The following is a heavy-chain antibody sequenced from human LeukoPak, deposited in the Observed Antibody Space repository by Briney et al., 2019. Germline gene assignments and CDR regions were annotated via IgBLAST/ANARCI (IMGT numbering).Heavy chain of an antibody. D-gene: IGHD6-19*01. CDR2: ISGSGGST. CDR3: ARAFSGGWGHYFDY. V-gene: IGHV3-23*01. J-gene: IGHJ4*02. Sequence: GGSLRLSCAASGFTFSSYAMSWVRQAPGKGLEWVSAISGSGGSTYYADSVRGRFTISRDNSKNTLYLQMNSLRAEDTAVYYCARAFSGGWGHYFDYWGQGTLVTVSS. CDR1: GFTFSSYA.